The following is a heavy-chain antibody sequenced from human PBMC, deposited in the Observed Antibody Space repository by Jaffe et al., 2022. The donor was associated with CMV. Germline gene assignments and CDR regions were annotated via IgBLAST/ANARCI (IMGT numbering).Heavy chain of an antibody. CDR1: GFTFSSYA. Sequence: EVQLLESGGGLVQPGGSLRLSCAASGFTFSSYAMSWVRQAPGKGLEWVSAISGSGGSTYYADSVKGRFTISRDNSKNTLYLQMNSLRAEDTAVYYCAKSPARHLGYCSGGSCTPYFDYWGQGTLVTVSS. CDR2: ISGSGGST. CDR3: AKSPARHLGYCSGGSCTPYFDY. J-gene: IGHJ4*02. D-gene: IGHD2-15*01. V-gene: IGHV3-23*01.